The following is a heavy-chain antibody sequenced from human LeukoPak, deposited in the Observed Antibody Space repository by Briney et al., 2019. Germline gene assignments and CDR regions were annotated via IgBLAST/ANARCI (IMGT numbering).Heavy chain of an antibody. J-gene: IGHJ4*02. V-gene: IGHV3-23*01. CDR1: GFTFNSYA. D-gene: IGHD2-15*01. CDR2: ISGSGGST. CDR3: ANLGYCSGGSCYSWWTFIDY. Sequence: GGSLRLSCAASGFTFNSYAMSWVRQAPGKGLEWVSAISGSGGSTYYADSVKGRFTISRDNSKNTLYLQMNSLRAEDTAVYYCANLGYCSGGSCYSWWTFIDYWGQGTLVTVSS.